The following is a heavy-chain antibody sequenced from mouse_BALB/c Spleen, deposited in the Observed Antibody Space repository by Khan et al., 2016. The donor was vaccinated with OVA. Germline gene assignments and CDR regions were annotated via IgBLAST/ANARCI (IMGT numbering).Heavy chain of an antibody. Sequence: QVQLKESGPGLVAPSQSLSLTCTVSGFSLTSYGVPWVRQPPGKGLEWLGVIWAGGSTNYNSALMSRRIISKDNSKSQVFLKMTSLQADDSAMYYCSRLEDIWGQGTTLTVSS. D-gene: IGHD1-3*01. V-gene: IGHV2-9*02. CDR3: SRLEDI. CDR1: GFSLTSYG. CDR2: IWAGGST. J-gene: IGHJ2*01.